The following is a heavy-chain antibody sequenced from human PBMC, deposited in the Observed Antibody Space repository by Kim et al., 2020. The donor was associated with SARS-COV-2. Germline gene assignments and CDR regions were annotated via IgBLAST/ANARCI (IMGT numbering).Heavy chain of an antibody. V-gene: IGHV3-30*07. Sequence: GRFTISRDNPKNTLYLQMNSLRAEDTAVYYCAREGGSGSSSWEDYYGMDVWGQGTTVTVSS. D-gene: IGHD6-13*01. J-gene: IGHJ6*02. CDR3: AREGGSGSSSWEDYYGMDV.